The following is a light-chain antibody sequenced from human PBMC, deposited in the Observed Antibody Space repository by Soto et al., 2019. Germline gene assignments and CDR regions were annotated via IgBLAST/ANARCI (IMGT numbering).Light chain of an antibody. J-gene: IGKJ1*01. Sequence: DIQMTQSPSTLSASVGDRVTIACRASQTISIWLAWYQQKPGKAPKLLIYKASTLHSGVPSRFSGSGSGTDFTLTISSLQPDDFATYYCQQYDTYWTFGQGTKVEIK. CDR2: KAS. V-gene: IGKV1-5*03. CDR3: QQYDTYWT. CDR1: QTISIW.